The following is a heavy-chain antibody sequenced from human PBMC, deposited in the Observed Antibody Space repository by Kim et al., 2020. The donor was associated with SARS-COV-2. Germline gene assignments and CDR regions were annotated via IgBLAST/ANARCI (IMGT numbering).Heavy chain of an antibody. J-gene: IGHJ4*02. CDR3: ARDLGFSSDGSGY. V-gene: IGHV3-33*01. D-gene: IGHD6-19*01. Sequence: GGSLRLSCAASGFTFSSYGMHWVRQAPGKGREGVAVIWYDGSNKYYADSVKGRFTISRDNSKNTLYLQMNSLRAEDTAVYYCARDLGFSSDGSGYWGQGTLVTVSS. CDR1: GFTFSSYG. CDR2: IWYDGSNK.